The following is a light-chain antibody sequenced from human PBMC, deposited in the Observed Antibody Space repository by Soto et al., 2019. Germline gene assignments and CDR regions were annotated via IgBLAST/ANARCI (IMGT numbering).Light chain of an antibody. CDR2: EVS. J-gene: IGLJ2*01. V-gene: IGLV2-8*01. Sequence: QSALTQPPSASGSPGQSVTISCTGTSSDVGGYNYVSWYQQHPGKAPKLMIYEVSRRPSGVPDRFSGSKSGNTASLTVSGLPAEDEDDYCCSSYAGSNNVVFGGGTKVTVL. CDR1: SSDVGGYNY. CDR3: SSYAGSNNVV.